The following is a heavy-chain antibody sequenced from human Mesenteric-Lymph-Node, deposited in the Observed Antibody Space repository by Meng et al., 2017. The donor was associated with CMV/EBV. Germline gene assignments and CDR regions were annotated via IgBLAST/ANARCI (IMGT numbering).Heavy chain of an antibody. V-gene: IGHV1-69*05. D-gene: IGHD6-13*01. CDR2: IIPIFGTP. Sequence: SVKVSCKASGGTFSTYAFSWVRQAPGQGLEWMGGIIPIFGTPNYAQKFQGRVTITTDESTSTAYMELSSLRSEDTAVYYCARVRGISGAGTSGPFYFYGLDVWGQGTTVTVSS. CDR3: ARVRGISGAGTSGPFYFYGLDV. J-gene: IGHJ6*02. CDR1: GGTFSTYA.